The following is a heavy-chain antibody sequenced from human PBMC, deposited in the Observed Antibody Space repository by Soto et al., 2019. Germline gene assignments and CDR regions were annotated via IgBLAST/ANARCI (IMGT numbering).Heavy chain of an antibody. D-gene: IGHD3-10*01. V-gene: IGHV4-34*01. J-gene: IGHJ4*02. CDR3: ARNATLWFGELLVGSGFDY. Sequence: SSETLSLTCAVYGGSFSGYYWSWIRQPPGKGLEWIGEINHSGSTNYNPSLKSRLTISVDTSKNQFSLKLNSVTAADTAVYYCARNATLWFGELLVGSGFDYWGQGTLVTVSS. CDR1: GGSFSGYY. CDR2: INHSGST.